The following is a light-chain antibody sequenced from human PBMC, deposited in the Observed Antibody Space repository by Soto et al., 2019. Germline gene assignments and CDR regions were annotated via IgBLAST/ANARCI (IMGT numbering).Light chain of an antibody. V-gene: IGLV1-40*01. Sequence: QSVLTQTPSVSGALGQKITMSCTGSSSNIGAGYDVHWYQQFPGAAPRLLIYADNNRPSGVPDRFSASKSGTSAPLAITGLQGEDEANYYCQSYDTSLSGVIFGAGTKLTVL. CDR3: QSYDTSLSGVI. CDR1: SSNIGAGYD. J-gene: IGLJ2*01. CDR2: ADN.